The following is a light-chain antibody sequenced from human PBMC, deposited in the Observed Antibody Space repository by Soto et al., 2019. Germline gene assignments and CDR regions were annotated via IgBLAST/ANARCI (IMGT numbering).Light chain of an antibody. CDR3: QQYNSYPYT. CDR1: QSISSW. J-gene: IGKJ2*01. Sequence: DIQMTKSPATLSASVGYRVTITGRASQSISSWLAGYQQKPGKAPKLLIYDASSLESGVPSRFSGSGSGTEFTLTISSLQPDDFATYYCQQYNSYPYTFGQGTKLEIK. V-gene: IGKV1-5*01. CDR2: DAS.